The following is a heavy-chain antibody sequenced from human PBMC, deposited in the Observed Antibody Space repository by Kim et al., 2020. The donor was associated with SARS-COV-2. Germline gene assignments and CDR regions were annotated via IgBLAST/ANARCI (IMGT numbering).Heavy chain of an antibody. J-gene: IGHJ4*02. CDR3: AREAMVRGVISPYYFDY. CDR1: GFTFSSYS. CDR2: ISSSSSYI. D-gene: IGHD3-10*01. V-gene: IGHV3-21*01. Sequence: GGSLRLSCAASGFTFSSYSMNWVRQAPGKGLEWVSSISSSSSYIYYADSVKGRFTISRDNAKNSLYLQMNSLRAEDTAVYYCAREAMVRGVISPYYFDYWGQGTLVTVSS.